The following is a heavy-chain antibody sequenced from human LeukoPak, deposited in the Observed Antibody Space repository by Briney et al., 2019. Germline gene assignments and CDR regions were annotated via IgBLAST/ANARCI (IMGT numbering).Heavy chain of an antibody. CDR3: ATASYGSGSYSESVDI. Sequence: ASVKVSCKVSGYTLTELSMHWVRQAPGKGLEWMGGFDPEDGETIYAQKFQSRVTMTEDTSTDTAYMELSSLRSEDTAVYYCATASYGSGSYSESVDIWGQGTMVTVSS. J-gene: IGHJ3*02. CDR2: FDPEDGET. V-gene: IGHV1-24*01. CDR1: GYTLTELS. D-gene: IGHD3-10*01.